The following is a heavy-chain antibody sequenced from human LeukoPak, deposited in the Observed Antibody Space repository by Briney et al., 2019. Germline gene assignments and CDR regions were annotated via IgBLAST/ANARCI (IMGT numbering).Heavy chain of an antibody. V-gene: IGHV2-70*11. J-gene: IGHJ4*02. CDR1: GFSLRTSGMC. CDR2: IDWDDDK. CDR3: ARIRRHYYGSGSFDY. D-gene: IGHD3-10*01. Sequence: SGPALVKPTQTLTLTCTFSGFSLRTSGMCVSWIRQPPGKALEWLARIDWDDDKYYSTSLKTRLTISKDTSKNQVVLTMTNMDPVDTATYYCARIRRHYYGSGSFDYWGQGTLVTVSS.